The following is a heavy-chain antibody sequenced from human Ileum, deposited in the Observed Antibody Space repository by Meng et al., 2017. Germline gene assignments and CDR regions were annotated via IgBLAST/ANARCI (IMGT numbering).Heavy chain of an antibody. CDR3: ARGIGDIRVGFDY. D-gene: IGHD5-12*01. V-gene: IGHV4-4*02. CDR1: GDSISSGNW. J-gene: IGHJ4*02. CDR2: IFHGGTT. Sequence: QESAPVLGEPSGTLSLSCAASGDSISSGNWWNWVRQSPGKGLEWIGEIFHGGTTNYNPSLKNRVTLLMDKSKNQFSLQLTSVTAADTAVFYCARGIGDIRVGFDYWGQGILVTVSS.